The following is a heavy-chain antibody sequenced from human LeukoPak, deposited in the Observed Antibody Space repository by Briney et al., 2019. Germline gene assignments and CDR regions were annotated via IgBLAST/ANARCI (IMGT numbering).Heavy chain of an antibody. D-gene: IGHD4-17*01. J-gene: IGHJ4*02. CDR2: ISYDGGNK. CDR1: GFSFNTFA. V-gene: IGHV3-30-3*01. Sequence: PGRSLRLSCAASGFSFNTFAMHWVRRAPGKGLEWVAVISYDGGNKYYADSVKGRFSISRDNSKNTIYLQMNTLRGEDTAVYYCARDTVSGSHDFDYWGQGTLVTVFS. CDR3: ARDTVSGSHDFDY.